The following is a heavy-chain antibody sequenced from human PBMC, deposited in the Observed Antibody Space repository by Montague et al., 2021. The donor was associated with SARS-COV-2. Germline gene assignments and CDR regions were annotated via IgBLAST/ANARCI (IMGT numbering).Heavy chain of an antibody. CDR1: GGSISSYY. D-gene: IGHD4-23*01. CDR3: ARGGGNSADYYNYTMDV. J-gene: IGHJ6*02. CDR2: IYHNGST. V-gene: IGHV4-59*01. Sequence: ETLSLTCTVSGGSISSYYWTWIRQPPGKGLESIGYIYHNGSTKYNPSLKSRVTISVDTSKNQFSLKLSSVSVADTAVYYCARGGGNSADYYNYTMDVWGQGTTVPVFS.